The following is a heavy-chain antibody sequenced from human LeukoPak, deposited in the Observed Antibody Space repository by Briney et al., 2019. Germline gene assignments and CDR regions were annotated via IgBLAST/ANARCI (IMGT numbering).Heavy chain of an antibody. CDR1: GFXFSSYV. CDR2: ISGGGGST. V-gene: IGHV3-23*01. J-gene: IGHJ5*02. CDR3: AKGGYCSSTSCYVGWFDP. D-gene: IGHD2-2*01. Sequence: GGSLRLSCAASGFXFSSYVMNWVRQAPGKGLEWVSVISGGGGSTYYADSVKGRFTISRDNSTNALFLQLNSLRAEDTAVYYCAKGGYCSSTSCYVGWFDPWGQGTMVTVSS.